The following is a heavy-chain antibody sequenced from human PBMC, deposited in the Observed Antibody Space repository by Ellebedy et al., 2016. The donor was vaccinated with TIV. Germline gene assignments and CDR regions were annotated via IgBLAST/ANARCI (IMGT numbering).Heavy chain of an antibody. V-gene: IGHV2-5*02. J-gene: IGHJ3*02. Sequence: SGPTLVKPTQTLTLTCTFSGFSLSTSGVGVGWIRQPPGKALEWLALIYWDNDKRYSPSLKSRLTITKDTSQNQVVLTMTNMDPVDTATYYCAHSYPDGDAFDIWGQGTMVTVSS. CDR2: IYWDNDK. CDR1: GFSLSTSGVG. CDR3: AHSYPDGDAFDI.